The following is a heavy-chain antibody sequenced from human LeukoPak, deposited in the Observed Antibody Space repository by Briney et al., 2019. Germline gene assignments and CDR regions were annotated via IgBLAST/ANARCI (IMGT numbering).Heavy chain of an antibody. D-gene: IGHD3-9*01. CDR3: ARDRGGPGYYDILTGSDWFDP. Sequence: PSETLSLTCTVSGGSISSSSYYWGWIRQPPGKGLEWIGRIYTSGSTNYNPSLKSRVTISVDTSKNQFSLKLSSVTAADTAVYYCARDRGGPGYYDILTGSDWFDPWGQGTLVTVSS. V-gene: IGHV4-61*02. CDR1: GGSISSSSYY. J-gene: IGHJ5*02. CDR2: IYTSGST.